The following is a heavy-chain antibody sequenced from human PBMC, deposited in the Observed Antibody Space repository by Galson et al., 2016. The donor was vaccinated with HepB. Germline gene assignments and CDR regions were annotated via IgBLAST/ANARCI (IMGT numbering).Heavy chain of an antibody. CDR3: ARDATGYWYFDL. CDR1: GFTFSSYG. D-gene: IGHD4-17*01. Sequence: SLRLSCAASGFTFSSYGMHWVRQAPGKGLEWVAVIWYDGSNEYYADSVKGRFTISRDNSKNTLYLQMNSLRVEDTAVYYCARDATGYWYFDLWGRGTLVTVSS. V-gene: IGHV3-33*01. J-gene: IGHJ2*01. CDR2: IWYDGSNE.